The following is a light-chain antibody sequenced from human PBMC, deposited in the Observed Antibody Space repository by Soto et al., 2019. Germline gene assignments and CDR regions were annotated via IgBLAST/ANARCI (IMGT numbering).Light chain of an antibody. CDR3: NSYTSSNTLI. Sequence: QSALTQPASVSGSPGLSINVSCTGTSNDVGAYKYVSWYQQYLGKAPKLMLYDVIHRPSGVSSRFSGSKSGNTASLTISGLQAEDEADYYCNSYTSSNTLIFGGGTKLTVL. CDR1: SNDVGAYKY. V-gene: IGLV2-14*03. CDR2: DVI. J-gene: IGLJ2*01.